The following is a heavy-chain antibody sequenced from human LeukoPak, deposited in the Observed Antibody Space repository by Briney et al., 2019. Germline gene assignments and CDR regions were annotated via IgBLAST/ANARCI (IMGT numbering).Heavy chain of an antibody. D-gene: IGHD6-6*01. CDR3: ARGLSIAARRAFDY. CDR1: GGSISSSSYY. Sequence: PSETLSLTCTVSGGSISSSSYYWGWIRQPPGKGLEWIGSIYYSGSTYYNPSLKSRVTISVDTSKNQFSLKMSYLTAPETDVYYCARGLSIAARRAFDYWGQGTLVTVSS. V-gene: IGHV4-39*01. J-gene: IGHJ4*02. CDR2: IYYSGST.